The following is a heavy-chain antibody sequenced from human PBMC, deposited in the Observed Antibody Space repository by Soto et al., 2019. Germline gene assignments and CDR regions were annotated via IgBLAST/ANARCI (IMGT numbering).Heavy chain of an antibody. Sequence: SETLSLTCTVSGASISSSSYYWAWIRQPPGKGLDWIGNGYYSGSTYYNPSLKSRVTISVDTSKSQFSLKLNSVTAADTAVYYCARISDVYDLRGLIIDYFDSWGQGTLVTVSS. V-gene: IGHV4-39*01. D-gene: IGHD3-10*02. CDR2: GYYSGST. CDR1: GASISSSSYY. J-gene: IGHJ4*02. CDR3: ARISDVYDLRGLIIDYFDS.